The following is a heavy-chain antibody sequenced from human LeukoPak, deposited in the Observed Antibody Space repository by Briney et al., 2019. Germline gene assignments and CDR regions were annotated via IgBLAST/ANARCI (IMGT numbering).Heavy chain of an antibody. J-gene: IGHJ5*02. V-gene: IGHV4-34*01. CDR1: GGSFSGYY. D-gene: IGHD2-2*01. Sequence: SETLSLTCAVYGGSFSGYYWSWVRQPPGKGLEWIGEINHSGSTNYNPSLKSRVTISVDTSKNQFSLKLSSVTAAGTAVYYCARRVEDCSSTSCSEGFYPWGQGTLVTVSS. CDR3: ARRVEDCSSTSCSEGFYP. CDR2: INHSGST.